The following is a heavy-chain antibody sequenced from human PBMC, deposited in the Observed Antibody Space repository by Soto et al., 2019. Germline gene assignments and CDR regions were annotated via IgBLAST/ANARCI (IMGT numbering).Heavy chain of an antibody. CDR2: ISYDGSNR. J-gene: IGHJ4*02. V-gene: IGHV3-30*03. Sequence: QVQLVESGGGVVQPGRSLRLSCAASGFPFTTYGMHWVREGPGKGLEWVAVISYDGSNRYYADSVKGRFTISRDNSKNTLYLQMNDLRSEDTALYYCVGGQYYFDYRGQGTLFTVSS. CDR1: GFPFTTYG. CDR3: VGGQYYFDY. D-gene: IGHD3-10*01.